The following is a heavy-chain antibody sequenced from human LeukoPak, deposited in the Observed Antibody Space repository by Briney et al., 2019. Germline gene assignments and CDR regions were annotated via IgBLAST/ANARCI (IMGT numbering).Heavy chain of an antibody. CDR2: IYYSGST. V-gene: IGHV4-59*01. D-gene: IGHD3-3*01. J-gene: IGHJ4*02. Sequence: SETLSLTCTVSGGSISSYYWSWIRQPPGKGLEWIGYIYYSGSTNYNPSLKSRVTISVDTSKNQFSLKLSSVTAADTAVYYCATRAGRSGYPFDYWGQGTLVTVSS. CDR1: GGSISSYY. CDR3: ATRAGRSGYPFDY.